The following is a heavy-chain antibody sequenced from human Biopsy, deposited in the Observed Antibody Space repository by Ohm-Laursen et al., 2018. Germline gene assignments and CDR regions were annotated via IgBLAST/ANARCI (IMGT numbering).Heavy chain of an antibody. Sequence: ASVKVSCKASGFSFTGYYIHWVRQAPGQGLEWMGWINPKSGDTDYPQNFQGRVSMTRDTSISTAYMDLSRLRSDDTAVYYCARGRRHCSGTCSRWYFDPWGRGTLVTVSS. V-gene: IGHV1-2*02. CDR1: GFSFTGYY. CDR2: INPKSGDT. J-gene: IGHJ2*01. D-gene: IGHD2-2*01. CDR3: ARGRRHCSGTCSRWYFDP.